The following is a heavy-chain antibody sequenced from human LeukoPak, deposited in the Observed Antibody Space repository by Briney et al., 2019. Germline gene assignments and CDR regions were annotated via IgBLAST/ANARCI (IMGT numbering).Heavy chain of an antibody. CDR2: ISYDGSNK. J-gene: IGHJ4*02. CDR3: AKDLKQWLRSPFDY. Sequence: GRSLRLSCAASGFTFSSYGTHWVRQAPGKGLEWVAVISYDGSNKYYADSVKGRFTISRDNSKNTLYLQMNSLRAEDTAVYYCAKDLKQWLRSPFDYWGQGTLVTVSS. D-gene: IGHD5-12*01. CDR1: GFTFSSYG. V-gene: IGHV3-30*18.